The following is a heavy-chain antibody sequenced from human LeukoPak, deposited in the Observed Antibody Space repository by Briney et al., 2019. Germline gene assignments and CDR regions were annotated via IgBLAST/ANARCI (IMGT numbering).Heavy chain of an antibody. CDR2: LYSGGNT. V-gene: IGHV3-53*01. CDR3: ARENGVGATTLLYYYYYMDV. Sequence: GGSLRLSCAVSGFTVSSNYMSWVRQAPGKGLEWVSVLYSGGNTYYADSVKGRFTISRDNAKNSLYLQMNSLRAEDTAVYYCARENGVGATTLLYYYYYMDVWGKGTTVTVSS. D-gene: IGHD1-26*01. CDR1: GFTVSSNY. J-gene: IGHJ6*03.